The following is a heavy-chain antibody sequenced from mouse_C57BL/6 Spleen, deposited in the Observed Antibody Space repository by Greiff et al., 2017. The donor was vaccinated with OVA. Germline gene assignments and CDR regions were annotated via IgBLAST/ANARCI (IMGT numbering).Heavy chain of an antibody. J-gene: IGHJ1*03. V-gene: IGHV1-52*01. CDR2: IDASDSEP. CDR1: GFTFTSYW. D-gene: IGHD2-4*01. Sequence: QVQLKQPGAELVRPGYSVKLSCKASGFTFTSYWMPWVKQRPIQGLEWIGNIDASDSEPHYHQKFKDQATLTVDNSSSTAYMQLSSLTSEDSAIYYGARGGYDSWYFDVWGTGTTVTVSS. CDR3: ARGGYDSWYFDV.